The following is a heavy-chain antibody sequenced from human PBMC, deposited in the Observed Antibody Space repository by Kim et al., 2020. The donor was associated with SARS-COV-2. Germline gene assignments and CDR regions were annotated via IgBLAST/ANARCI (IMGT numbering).Heavy chain of an antibody. J-gene: IGHJ4*02. V-gene: IGHV4-61*01. D-gene: IGHD5-12*01. Sequence: SETLSLTCTVSGGSVSSGSYYWSWIRQPPGKGLEWIGYIYYSGSTNYNPSLKSRVTISVDTSKNQFSLKLSSVTAADTAVYYCASSRVDIVATLDYWGQG. CDR1: GGSVSSGSYY. CDR3: ASSRVDIVATLDY. CDR2: IYYSGST.